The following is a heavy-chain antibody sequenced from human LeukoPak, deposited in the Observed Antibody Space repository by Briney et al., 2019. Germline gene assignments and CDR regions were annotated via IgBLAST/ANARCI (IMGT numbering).Heavy chain of an antibody. CDR3: ANSMGITIFGVVED. V-gene: IGHV3-30*18. D-gene: IGHD3-3*01. CDR2: ISYDGSNK. J-gene: IGHJ4*02. Sequence: GGSLRLPCAASGFTFSSYGMHWVRQAPGKGLEWVAVISYDGSNKYYADSVKGRFTISRDNSKNTLYLQMNSLRAEDTAVYYCANSMGITIFGVVEDWGQGTLVTVSS. CDR1: GFTFSSYG.